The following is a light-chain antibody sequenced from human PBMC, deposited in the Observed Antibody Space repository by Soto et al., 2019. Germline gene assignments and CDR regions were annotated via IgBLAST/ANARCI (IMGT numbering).Light chain of an antibody. CDR1: QGISSY. V-gene: IGKV1-8*01. Sequence: AIRMTQSPSSFSASTGDRVTITCRASQGISSYLAWYQQKPGKAPKLLIYAASTLQSGVPSRFSGSGSGTAFTLTISCLQSEDFVTYYCQHYYSYPHTFGGGTKVEIK. J-gene: IGKJ4*01. CDR3: QHYYSYPHT. CDR2: AAS.